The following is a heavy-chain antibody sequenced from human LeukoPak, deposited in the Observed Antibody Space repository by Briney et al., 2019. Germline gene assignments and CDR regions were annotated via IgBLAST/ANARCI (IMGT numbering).Heavy chain of an antibody. Sequence: SETLSLTCAVYGGSFSGYSWGWIRQAPGKGLEWIGNIYYTGSTHYNPSLKSRVTISVETSENQFSLKLSSVTAADTAVFYCAGQVWMGSGWFAVFDYWGQGTMVTVSS. CDR1: GGSFSGYS. D-gene: IGHD6-19*01. J-gene: IGHJ4*02. V-gene: IGHV4-34*01. CDR2: IYYTGST. CDR3: AGQVWMGSGWFAVFDY.